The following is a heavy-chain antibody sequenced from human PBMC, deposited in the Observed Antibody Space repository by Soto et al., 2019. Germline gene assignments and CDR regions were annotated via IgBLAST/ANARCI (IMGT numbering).Heavy chain of an antibody. J-gene: IGHJ2*01. V-gene: IGHV3-23*01. CDR1: GFSFSSYA. Sequence: EVQLLESGGGFVQPGGSLRLSCAASGFSFSSYAMTWVRQAPGKGLESVSGISGSGGDTYYADSVKGRLTISRDNSKNTLYPQMNGLRAEDTAVYYCAKGVWGYWYFDLWGRGTLVSVSS. CDR2: ISGSGGDT. CDR3: AKGVWGYWYFDL. D-gene: IGHD7-27*01.